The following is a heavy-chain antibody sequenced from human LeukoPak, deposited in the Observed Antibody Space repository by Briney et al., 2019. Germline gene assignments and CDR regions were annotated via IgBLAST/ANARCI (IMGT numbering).Heavy chain of an antibody. CDR2: TSSDLNVK. J-gene: IGHJ4*02. CDR1: RFAFNKFA. D-gene: IGHD3-10*01. Sequence: GGSLRLSCAASRFAFNKFAMSWVRQAPGMGLEWVAVTSSDLNVKLYADSVKGRFTISRDNSRSTLYLQMNSLRPEDTAIYYCAREGYYGSGSPPSLYFDYWGQGTLVTVSS. V-gene: IGHV3-30*03. CDR3: AREGYYGSGSPPSLYFDY.